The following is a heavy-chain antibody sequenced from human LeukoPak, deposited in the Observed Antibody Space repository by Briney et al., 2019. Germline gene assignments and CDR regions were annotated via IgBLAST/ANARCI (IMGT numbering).Heavy chain of an antibody. J-gene: IGHJ3*02. CDR1: GFTFSRYA. Sequence: GGSLRLSCAASGFTFSRYAMYWVRQAPGKGLEWLAVISYDGSNKNYADSVKGRFTISRDNSKNTPYLQMNSLRAEDTAVYYCARAQKYSYDAFDIWGQGTVVTVSS. V-gene: IGHV3-30-3*01. D-gene: IGHD4-11*01. CDR3: ARAQKYSYDAFDI. CDR2: ISYDGSNK.